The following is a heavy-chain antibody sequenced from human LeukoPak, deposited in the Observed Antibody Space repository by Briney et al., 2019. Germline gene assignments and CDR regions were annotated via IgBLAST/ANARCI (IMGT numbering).Heavy chain of an antibody. CDR1: GGSISSSSYY. CDR2: IYYSGST. J-gene: IGHJ4*02. CDR3: ARHYDYVWGSPTAFDY. V-gene: IGHV4-39*01. D-gene: IGHD3-16*01. Sequence: SETLSLTCTVSGGSISSSSYYWGWIRQPPGKGLEWIGSIYYSGSTYYNPSLKSRVTISVDTSKNQFSLKLSSVTAADTAAYYCARHYDYVWGSPTAFDYWGQGTLVTVSS.